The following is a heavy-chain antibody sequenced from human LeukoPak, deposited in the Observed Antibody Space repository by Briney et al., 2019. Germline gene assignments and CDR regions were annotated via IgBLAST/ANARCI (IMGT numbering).Heavy chain of an antibody. J-gene: IGHJ5*02. CDR3: ARGRWSDP. CDR1: GGSIDSNY. Sequence: SETLSLTCTVSGGSIDSNYWTWIRQPPGKGLEWIGYIYYSGSTNYNPSLKSRVTISLDTSKNQFSLKLTSATAADTAVYFCARGRWSDPWGQGTLVTVSS. V-gene: IGHV4-59*01. CDR2: IYYSGST.